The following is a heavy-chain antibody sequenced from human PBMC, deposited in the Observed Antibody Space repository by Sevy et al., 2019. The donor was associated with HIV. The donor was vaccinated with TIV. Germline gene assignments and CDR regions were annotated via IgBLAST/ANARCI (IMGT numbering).Heavy chain of an antibody. V-gene: IGHV1-18*04. Sequence: ASVKVSCKASGYTFTSHGINWVRQAPGQGLEWMGWISNYNGNTNYAQRFQGRVTLTTDTTTSTASLELWSLRSDDTAVYYCAREPNADGYNAFDYWGQGPLVTVSS. CDR3: AREPNADGYNAFDY. D-gene: IGHD6-25*01. J-gene: IGHJ4*02. CDR1: GYTFTSHG. CDR2: ISNYNGNT.